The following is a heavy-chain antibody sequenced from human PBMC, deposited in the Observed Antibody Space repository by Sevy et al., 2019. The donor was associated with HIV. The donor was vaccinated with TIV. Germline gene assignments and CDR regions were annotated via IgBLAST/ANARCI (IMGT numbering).Heavy chain of an antibody. J-gene: IGHJ6*02. V-gene: IGHV3-66*01. CDR2: IDSDGSA. CDR3: ARDRYYDARGYYYYYYGMDV. D-gene: IGHD3-22*01. CDR1: GFTVSDNY. Sequence: GGSLRLSCAASGFTVSDNYMAWVRLAPGKGLEWVSLIDSDGSAYYADSVKGRFTISRDNVKNTLYLQINALRAEDTGLYFCARDRYYDARGYYYYYYGMDVWGQGTTVTVSS.